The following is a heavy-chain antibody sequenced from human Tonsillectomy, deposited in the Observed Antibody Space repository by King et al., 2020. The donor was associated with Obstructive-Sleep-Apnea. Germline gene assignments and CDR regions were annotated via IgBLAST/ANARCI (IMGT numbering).Heavy chain of an antibody. CDR2: MNPNNGNA. J-gene: IGHJ4*02. Sequence: QLVQSGAEVKRPGASVKVSCKASGYTFTSHDINWVRQATGQGLEWMGWMNPNNGNAGYAQKFQGRVAMTRDTSISTAYMELSSLRSEDTAVYYCVKVKGYCSGTTWGGVDYWGQGTLVAVSS. CDR1: GYTFTSHD. CDR3: VKVKGYCSGTTWGGVDY. D-gene: IGHD2-2*01. V-gene: IGHV1-8*01.